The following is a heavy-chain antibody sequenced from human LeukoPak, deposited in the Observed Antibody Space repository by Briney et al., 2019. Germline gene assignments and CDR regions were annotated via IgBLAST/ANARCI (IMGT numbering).Heavy chain of an antibody. D-gene: IGHD4-23*01. CDR3: ARGSTTVVT. CDR1: GGSISGYY. V-gene: IGHV4-59*01. CDR2: IYYSGST. J-gene: IGHJ5*02. Sequence: SETLSLTCSVSGGSISGYYWSWIRQPPGKGLEWIGYIYYSGSTNYNPSLKSRVTISVDTSKNQFSLKLSSVTAADTAVYYCARGSTTVVTWGQGTLVTVSS.